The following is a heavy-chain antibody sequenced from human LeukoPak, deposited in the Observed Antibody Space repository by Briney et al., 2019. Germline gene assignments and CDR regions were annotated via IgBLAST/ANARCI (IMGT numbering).Heavy chain of an antibody. J-gene: IGHJ4*02. CDR2: ISAYNGNT. V-gene: IGHV1-18*01. CDR1: GYTFTSYG. CDR3: ARVAYSGSYYGRFDY. Sequence: ASVKVSCKASGYTFTSYGISWVRQAPGQGLEWMGWISAYNGNTNYAQKLQGRVTMTRDTSTSTVYMELSSLRSEDTAVYYCARVAYSGSYYGRFDYWGQGTLVTVSS. D-gene: IGHD1-26*01.